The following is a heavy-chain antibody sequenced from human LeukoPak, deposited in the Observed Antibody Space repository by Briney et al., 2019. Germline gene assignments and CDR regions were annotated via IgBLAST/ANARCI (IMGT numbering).Heavy chain of an antibody. CDR1: GFTFSSYA. V-gene: IGHV3-23*01. D-gene: IGHD6-19*01. J-gene: IGHJ4*02. CDR3: AKPGWPRRPGYSSGRYFDY. CDR2: ISGSGGST. Sequence: GGSLRLSCAASGFTFSSYAMSWVRQAPGKGLEWVSAISGSGGSTYYADSVKGRFTISRDNSKNTLYLQMNSLRAEDTAVYYCAKPGWPRRPGYSSGRYFDYWGQGTLVTVSS.